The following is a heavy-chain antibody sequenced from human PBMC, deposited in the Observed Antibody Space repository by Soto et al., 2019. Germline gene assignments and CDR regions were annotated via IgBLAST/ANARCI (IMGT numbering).Heavy chain of an antibody. J-gene: IGHJ4*02. CDR2: IYYSGST. D-gene: IGHD3-16*01. CDR1: GGSISSYY. Sequence: QVQLQESGPGLVKPSETLSLTCTVSGGSISSYYWSWIRQPPGKGLEWIGYIYYSGSTNYNPSLTSRVTISVDTSKNQFSLKLSSVTAADTAVYYCARTHLLGESYFDYWGQGTLVTVSS. V-gene: IGHV4-59*01. CDR3: ARTHLLGESYFDY.